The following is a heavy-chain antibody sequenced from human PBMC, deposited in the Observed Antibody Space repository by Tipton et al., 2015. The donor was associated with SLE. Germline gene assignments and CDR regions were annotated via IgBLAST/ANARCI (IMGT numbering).Heavy chain of an antibody. V-gene: IGHV4-38-2*02. CDR1: GYSISSDYY. Sequence: TLSLTCTVSGYSISSDYYWGWIRQPPGKGLEWIGSVSHGGSTYYNPSLNSRVAMSVDTTKNQFSLKLSSVTAADTAVYYCARGGVTIFGVVIRSKLDVWGQGTTVTVSS. J-gene: IGHJ6*02. D-gene: IGHD3-3*01. CDR2: VSHGGST. CDR3: ARGGVTIFGVVIRSKLDV.